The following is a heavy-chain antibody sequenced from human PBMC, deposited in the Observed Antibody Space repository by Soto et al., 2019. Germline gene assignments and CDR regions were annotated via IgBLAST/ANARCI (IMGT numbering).Heavy chain of an antibody. CDR2: IIPIFGTA. J-gene: IGHJ5*02. D-gene: IGHD5-12*01. CDR1: GGTFSSYA. Sequence: SVKVSCKASGGTFSSYAISWVRQAPGQGLEWMGGIIPIFGTANYAQKFQGRVTITADKSTSTAYMELSSLRSEDTAVYYCARHSGVATIYNWFDPWGQGTLVTVSS. CDR3: ARHSGVATIYNWFDP. V-gene: IGHV1-69*06.